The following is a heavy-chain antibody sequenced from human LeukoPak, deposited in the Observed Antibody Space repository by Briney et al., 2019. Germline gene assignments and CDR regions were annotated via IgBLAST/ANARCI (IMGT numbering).Heavy chain of an antibody. CDR2: IRASGTLT. Sequence: GGSLRLSCAASGFTFSSYEMNWVRQAPGKGLEWISYIRASGTLTQYTASMEGRFTISRDNNKNSLYVQMNSLRAEDTAVYYCAKRGAGSGSYYNNYYYMDVWGKGTTVTVSS. J-gene: IGHJ6*03. CDR1: GFTFSSYE. V-gene: IGHV3-48*03. CDR3: AKRGAGSGSYYNNYYYMDV. D-gene: IGHD3-10*01.